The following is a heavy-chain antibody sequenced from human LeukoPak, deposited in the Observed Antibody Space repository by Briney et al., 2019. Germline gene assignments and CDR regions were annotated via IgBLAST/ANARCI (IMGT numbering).Heavy chain of an antibody. CDR3: ARVHRYYDFWSGYFDY. D-gene: IGHD3-3*01. V-gene: IGHV4-30-2*01. CDR2: IYHSGST. Sequence: SQTLSLTCAVPGVSISSGGYSWSWIRQPPGKGLVWIGYIYHSGSTYYNPSLKSRVTISVDRSKNQFSLKLSSVTAADTAVYYCARVHRYYDFWSGYFDYWGQGTLVTVSS. CDR1: GVSISSGGYS. J-gene: IGHJ4*02.